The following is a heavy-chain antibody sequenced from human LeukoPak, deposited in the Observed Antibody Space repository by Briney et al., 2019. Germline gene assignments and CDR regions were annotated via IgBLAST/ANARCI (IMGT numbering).Heavy chain of an antibody. CDR3: ARDTYYYDSSGCPD. Sequence: PGGSLRLSCAASGFTFSRYSMNWVRLAPGKGLEWVSYISSSSSTIYYADSVKGRFTISRDNAKNSLYLQMNSLRDEDTAVYYCARDTYYYDSSGCPDWGQGTLVTVSS. V-gene: IGHV3-48*02. D-gene: IGHD3-22*01. J-gene: IGHJ4*02. CDR2: ISSSSSTI. CDR1: GFTFSRYS.